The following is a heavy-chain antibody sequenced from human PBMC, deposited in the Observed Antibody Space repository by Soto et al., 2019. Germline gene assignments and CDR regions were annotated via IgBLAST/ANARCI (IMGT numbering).Heavy chain of an antibody. CDR2: INPSGGST. CDR1: GYTFTSYY. J-gene: IGHJ6*02. D-gene: IGHD3-16*01. CDR3: ARPGDGDAQGYYYYGMDG. V-gene: IGHV1-46*01. Sequence: ASVKVSCKASGYTFTSYYMHWVRQAPGQGLEWMGIINPSGGSTSYAQKFQGRVTMTRDTSTSTVYMELSSLRSEDTAVYYCARPGDGDAQGYYYYGMDGWGQGTTVTSP.